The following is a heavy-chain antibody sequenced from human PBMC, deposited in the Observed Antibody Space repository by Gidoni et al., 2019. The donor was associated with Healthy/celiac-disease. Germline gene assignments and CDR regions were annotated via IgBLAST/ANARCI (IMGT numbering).Heavy chain of an antibody. CDR2: ISSSSSTI. D-gene: IGHD5-12*01. CDR3: ARDPEMATTHPPDY. V-gene: IGHV3-48*02. J-gene: IGHJ4*02. Sequence: EVQLVESGGGLVQPVGSLRLSCAASGFPFSSYSMNWVRQAPGKGLEWVSYISSSSSTIYYADSVKGRFTISRDNAKNSLYLQMNSLRDEDTAVYYCARDPEMATTHPPDYWGQGTLVTVSS. CDR1: GFPFSSYS.